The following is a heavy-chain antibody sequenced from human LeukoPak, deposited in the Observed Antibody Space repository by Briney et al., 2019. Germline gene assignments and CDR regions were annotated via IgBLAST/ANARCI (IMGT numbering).Heavy chain of an antibody. Sequence: SETLSLTCTVSDGSISGYYWSWIRQPPGKGVEWIGYIYYTGSTKYNPSLNSRVTISTDKSNDHFSLKLSSVTAADTAVYYCARRADYGGQDWYFDLWGRGTLVTVSS. CDR2: IYYTGST. CDR1: DGSISGYY. D-gene: IGHD4-23*01. J-gene: IGHJ2*01. V-gene: IGHV4-59*08. CDR3: ARRADYGGQDWYFDL.